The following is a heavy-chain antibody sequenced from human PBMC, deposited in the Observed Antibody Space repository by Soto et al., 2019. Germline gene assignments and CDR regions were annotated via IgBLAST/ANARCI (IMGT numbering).Heavy chain of an antibody. CDR3: ARCTMVRGVTIDY. Sequence: QVQLVQSGAEVKKPGSSVKVSCKASGGTFSSYTISRVRQAPGQGLEWMGRIIPILGIANYAQKFQGRVTITADKSTSTAYRELSSLISEDSAVYYCARCTMVRGVTIDYWGQGTLVTVSS. J-gene: IGHJ4*02. V-gene: IGHV1-69*02. CDR1: GGTFSSYT. CDR2: IIPILGIA. D-gene: IGHD3-10*01.